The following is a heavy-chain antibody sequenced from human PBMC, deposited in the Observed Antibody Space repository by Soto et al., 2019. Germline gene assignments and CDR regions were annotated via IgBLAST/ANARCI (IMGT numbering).Heavy chain of an antibody. D-gene: IGHD5-12*01. CDR2: ISYDGSNK. J-gene: IGHJ6*02. Sequence: QVQLVESGGGVVQPGRSLRLSCAASGFTFSSYGMHWVRQAPGKGLDWVAVISYDGSNKYYADSVKGRFTISRDNSKNTQYLQMNSLRAEDTALYHCAKDLNSGTQSYYYGMDVWGQGTTVTVSS. CDR1: GFTFSSYG. V-gene: IGHV3-30*18. CDR3: AKDLNSGTQSYYYGMDV.